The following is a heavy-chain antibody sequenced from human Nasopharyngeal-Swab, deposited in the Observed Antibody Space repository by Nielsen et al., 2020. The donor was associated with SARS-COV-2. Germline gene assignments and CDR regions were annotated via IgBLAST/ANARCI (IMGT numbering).Heavy chain of an antibody. CDR3: ARAKDGDKGFYFDY. D-gene: IGHD4-23*01. J-gene: IGHJ4*02. V-gene: IGHV1-3*01. CDR1: GYTFTSYA. Sequence: ASVKVSCKASGYTFTSYAMHWVRQAPGQRLEWMGWINAGNGNTKYSQKFQGRVTITRDTSASTAYMELSSLRSEDTAVYYCARAKDGDKGFYFDYWGQGTLVTVSS. CDR2: INAGNGNT.